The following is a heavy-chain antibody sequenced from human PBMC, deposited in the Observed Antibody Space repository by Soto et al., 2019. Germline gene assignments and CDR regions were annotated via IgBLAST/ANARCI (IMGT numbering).Heavy chain of an antibody. CDR3: GKTLAVDGTKVYYMDV. J-gene: IGHJ6*03. CDR2: ISGSGGST. V-gene: IGHV3-23*01. D-gene: IGHD6-19*01. CDR1: GFTFSSYA. Sequence: GGSLRLSCAASGFTFSSYAMSWVRQAPGKGLEWVSAISGSGGSTYYADSVKGRFTISRDNSKNTLYLQMNSLRAEDTAVYYCGKTLAVDGTKVYYMDVWGKGTTVTVSS.